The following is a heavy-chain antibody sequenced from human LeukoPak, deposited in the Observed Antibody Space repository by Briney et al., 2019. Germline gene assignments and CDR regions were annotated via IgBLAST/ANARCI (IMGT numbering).Heavy chain of an antibody. V-gene: IGHV4-59*01. J-gene: IGHJ4*02. Sequence: PSETLSLTCTVSGGSITSYYWSWIRQPPGKGLEWIGYIYYRGSTNHNPSLTRRVTISVDTSKNQFSLKLSSVTAADTAVYYCARDWTSGFHSLDYWGQGTLVTVSS. CDR2: IYYRGST. D-gene: IGHD3-22*01. CDR3: ARDWTSGFHSLDY. CDR1: GGSITSYY.